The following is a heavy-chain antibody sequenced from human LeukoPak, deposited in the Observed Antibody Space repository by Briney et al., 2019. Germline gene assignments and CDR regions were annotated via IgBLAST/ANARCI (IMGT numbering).Heavy chain of an antibody. CDR2: ISYDGSTI. J-gene: IGHJ4*02. V-gene: IGHV3-30*18. CDR1: GFTFSSYG. D-gene: IGHD1-26*01. Sequence: GGSLRLSCAASGFTFSSYGIHWVRQAPGKGLEWVAVISYDGSTIYYADSVNGRFTISGDNSKDTLYLQMNSLRADDAAVYYCAKGVGSTGSYFDYWGQGTLVTVSS. CDR3: AKGVGSTGSYFDY.